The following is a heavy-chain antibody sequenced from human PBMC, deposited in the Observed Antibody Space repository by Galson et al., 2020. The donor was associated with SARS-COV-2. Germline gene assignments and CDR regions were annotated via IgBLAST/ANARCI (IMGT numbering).Heavy chain of an antibody. CDR1: GGSISSYY. CDR3: ARGLGAAGSDFDY. V-gene: IGHV4-59*01. Sequence: SETLSLTCNASGGSISSYYWSWIRQPPGKGLEWIGYIYYSGSTNYNPSPKSRVTISVDTSKNQFSLKLSPVTAADTAVYYCARGLGAAGSDFDYWGQGTLVTVSS. J-gene: IGHJ4*02. CDR2: IYYSGST. D-gene: IGHD6-25*01.